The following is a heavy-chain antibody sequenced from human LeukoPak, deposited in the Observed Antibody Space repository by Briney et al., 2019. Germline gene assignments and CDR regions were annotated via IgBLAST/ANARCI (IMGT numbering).Heavy chain of an antibody. CDR1: GYSFTSYW. V-gene: IGHV5-51*01. Sequence: GESLKISCQGSGYSFTSYWIGWVRQMPGKGLEWMGIIYPGDSDTRYSPSFQGQVTISADKSISTAYLQWSSLKASQTAMFCGTRRNHYYDSSGLDDWGQGTLATVSS. J-gene: IGHJ4*02. D-gene: IGHD3-22*01. CDR3: TRRNHYYDSSGLDD. CDR2: IYPGDSDT.